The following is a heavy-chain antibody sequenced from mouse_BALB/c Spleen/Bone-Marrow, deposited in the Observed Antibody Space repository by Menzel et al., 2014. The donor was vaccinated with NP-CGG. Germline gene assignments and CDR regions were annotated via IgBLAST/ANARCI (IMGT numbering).Heavy chain of an antibody. J-gene: IGHJ4*01. V-gene: IGHV1-9*01. Sequence: VKLMESGAELMRPGASVKISCKASGYTFTNYWIEWVKRRPGHGLEWIGEILPGRGSPNYNEKFEGKATFALDTSSNTSYMQLSSLTSEDSAVYYCARKGALRAMDYWGQGSSVTVSS. CDR2: ILPGRGSP. CDR1: GYTFTNYW. CDR3: ARKGALRAMDY.